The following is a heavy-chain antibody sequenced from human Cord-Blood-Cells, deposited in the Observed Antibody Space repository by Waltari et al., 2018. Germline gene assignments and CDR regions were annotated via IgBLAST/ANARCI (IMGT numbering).Heavy chain of an antibody. J-gene: IGHJ2*01. CDR1: GNTVTGYY. CDR3: AVSNWGEDGYFDL. V-gene: IGHV1-2*02. Sequence: QVQLVQSGAEVKKPGASVKGSCKASGNTVTGYYMHWVRQAPGQGLEWMGWINPNSGGTNYAQKFQGRVTMTRDTSISTAYMELSRLRSDDTAVYYCAVSNWGEDGYFDLWGRGTLVTVSS. CDR2: INPNSGGT. D-gene: IGHD7-27*01.